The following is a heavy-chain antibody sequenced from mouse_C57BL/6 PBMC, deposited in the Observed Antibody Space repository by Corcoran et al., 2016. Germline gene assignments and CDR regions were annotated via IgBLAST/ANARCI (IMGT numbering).Heavy chain of an antibody. Sequence: EVQLQQSGPVLVKPGASVKMSCKASGYTFTDYYMNWVKQSHGKSLEWIGVINPYNGGTSYNQKFKGKATLTVDKSSSTAYMELNSLTSEDSAVYYCARRGDNAYFAYWGQGTLVTVSA. CDR1: GYTFTDYY. D-gene: IGHD2-13*01. J-gene: IGHJ3*01. CDR3: ARRGDNAYFAY. V-gene: IGHV1-19*01. CDR2: INPYNGGT.